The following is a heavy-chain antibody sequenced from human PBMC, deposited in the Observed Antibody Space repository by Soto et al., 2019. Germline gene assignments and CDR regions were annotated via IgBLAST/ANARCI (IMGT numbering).Heavy chain of an antibody. J-gene: IGHJ4*02. CDR1: GGTFSSYA. CDR2: IIPIFGTA. V-gene: IGHV1-69*01. Sequence: QVQLVQSGAEVKKPGSSVKVSCKASGGTFSSYAISWVRQAPGQGLEWMGGIIPIFGTANYAQKFKGRVTITADESTCTAYKGLSSLRSEDTAVYYCARGRPRGLEVRFGLDYWGQGTLVTVSS. CDR3: ARGRPRGLEVRFGLDY. D-gene: IGHD1-7*01.